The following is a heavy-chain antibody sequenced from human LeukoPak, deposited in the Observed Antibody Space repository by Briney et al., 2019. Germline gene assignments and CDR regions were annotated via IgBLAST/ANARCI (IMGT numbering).Heavy chain of an antibody. CDR3: ARDGGWQDDY. J-gene: IGHJ4*02. CDR1: GFTFSSYS. Sequence: PGVSLRLSCAASGFTFSSYSMNWIRQAPGKGVEGVSYMDSSGSSVHYADSVNGRFTISRDNAKNYLYLHMNSLRADDTAVYYCARDGGWQDDYWGQGTLVTVSS. CDR2: MDSSGSSV. V-gene: IGHV3-48*01. D-gene: IGHD3-16*01.